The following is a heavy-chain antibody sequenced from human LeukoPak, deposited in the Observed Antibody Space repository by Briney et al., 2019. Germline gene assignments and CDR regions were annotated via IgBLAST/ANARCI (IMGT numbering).Heavy chain of an antibody. D-gene: IGHD4-11*01. CDR3: ANNDYNNPEA. Sequence: GGSLRLSCAASGFTFDDYAMHWVRQAPGKGLEWVSGISWNSGSIGYADSVKGRFTISRDNAKNSLYLQMNSLRAEDTAVYYCANNDYNNPEAWGQGTLVTVSS. J-gene: IGHJ5*02. CDR2: ISWNSGSI. CDR1: GFTFDDYA. V-gene: IGHV3-9*01.